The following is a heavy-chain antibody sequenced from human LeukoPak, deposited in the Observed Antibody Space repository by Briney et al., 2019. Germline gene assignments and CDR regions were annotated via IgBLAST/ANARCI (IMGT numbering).Heavy chain of an antibody. V-gene: IGHV3-74*01. CDR3: ARAPYSSSWYQDY. D-gene: IGHD6-13*01. Sequence: PGGSLRLSCAASGFTFSSYWMHWVRQAPGKGLVWVSRINIDGSSTSYADSVKGRFTISRDNAKNTLYLQMNSLRAEDTAVYCCARAPYSSSWYQDYWGQGTLVTVSS. J-gene: IGHJ4*02. CDR2: INIDGSST. CDR1: GFTFSSYW.